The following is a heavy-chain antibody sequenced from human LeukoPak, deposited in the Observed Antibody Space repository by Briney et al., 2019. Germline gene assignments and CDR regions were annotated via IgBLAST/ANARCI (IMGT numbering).Heavy chain of an antibody. J-gene: IGHJ4*02. V-gene: IGHV3-7*01. Sequence: PGGSLRLSCAASGFTFGSCWMNWVRQTPGKGLEWVANINQDGSQKFYVDSVKGRFTISRDNANNSLYLQMNSLRAEDTAVYYCARDFTMRGDYWGQGTLVTVSS. CDR3: ARDFTMRGDY. CDR2: INQDGSQK. D-gene: IGHD3-22*01. CDR1: GFTFGSCW.